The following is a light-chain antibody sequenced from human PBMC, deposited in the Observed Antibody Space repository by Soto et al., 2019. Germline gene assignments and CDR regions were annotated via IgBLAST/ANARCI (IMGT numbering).Light chain of an antibody. Sequence: DIVLTQSPLSLPVTPGEPASISCRSSQSLLHSNGYNYLDWYLQRPGQSPHLLIYLGSNRASGVTDRFSGSGSGTDFTLKISRVEAEDVGVYYCMQALKTLPTFGQGTKVEIK. CDR1: QSLLHSNGYNY. CDR2: LGS. CDR3: MQALKTLPT. V-gene: IGKV2-28*01. J-gene: IGKJ1*01.